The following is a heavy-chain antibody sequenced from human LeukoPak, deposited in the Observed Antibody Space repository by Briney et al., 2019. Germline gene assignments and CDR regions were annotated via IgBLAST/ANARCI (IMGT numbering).Heavy chain of an antibody. J-gene: IGHJ6*03. Sequence: ASVKVSCKASGYTFTSYGISWVRQAPGQGLEWIGWISAYNGNTNYAQKLQGRVTMTTDTSTSTAYMELRSLRSDDTAVYYCARVPLSSSSRPLVPIYYYYYYMDVWGKGTTVTVSS. V-gene: IGHV1-18*01. CDR1: GYTFTSYG. CDR3: ARVPLSSSSRPLVPIYYYYYYMDV. CDR2: ISAYNGNT. D-gene: IGHD6-6*01.